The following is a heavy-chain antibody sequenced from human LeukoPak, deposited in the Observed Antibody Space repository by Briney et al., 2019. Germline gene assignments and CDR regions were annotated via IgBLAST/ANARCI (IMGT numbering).Heavy chain of an antibody. V-gene: IGHV4-39*02. CDR1: GGSISSSSYY. J-gene: IGHJ4*02. Sequence: SETLSLTCTVSGGSISSSSYYWGWIRQPPGKGLEWIGSIYYSGSTYYNPSLKSRVTISVDTSKNQFSLKLSSVTAADTAVYYCARDQTGKGDYVWWGQGTLVTVSS. CDR2: IYYSGST. CDR3: ARDQTGKGDYVW. D-gene: IGHD4-17*01.